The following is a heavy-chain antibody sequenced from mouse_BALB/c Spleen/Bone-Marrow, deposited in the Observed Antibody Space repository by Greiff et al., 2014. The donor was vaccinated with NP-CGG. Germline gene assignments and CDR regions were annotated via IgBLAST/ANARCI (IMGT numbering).Heavy chain of an antibody. CDR3: ARRAY. J-gene: IGHJ3*01. V-gene: IGHV1-31*01. CDR2: INPYNGAT. Sequence: EVKLVESGPELVKPGVSVKISCKASGYSITGYYMHWVKQSHVKSLEWIGRINPYNGATTYSQSFKDKASLTVDESSNTAYMDLHSLTSEDTAAYHCARRAYWGQGTLVTVSA. CDR1: GYSITGYY.